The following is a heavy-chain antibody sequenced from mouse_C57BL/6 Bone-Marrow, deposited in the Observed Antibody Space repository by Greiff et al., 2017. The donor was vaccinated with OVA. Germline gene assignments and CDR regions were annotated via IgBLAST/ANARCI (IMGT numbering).Heavy chain of an antibody. CDR1: GYTFTSYG. D-gene: IGHD2-2*01. J-gene: IGHJ2*01. CDR2: IYPRSGNT. V-gene: IGHV1-81*01. CDR3: AGRGGDYGYDYYFDY. Sequence: QVQLQQSGAELARPGASVKLSCTASGYTFTSYGIRWVKQRTGQGLEWIGEIYPRSGNTYYNEKFKGQATLTADTSSNTAYMELRSLTSEDSAVDVSAGRGGDYGYDYYFDYWGQGTTVTVSS.